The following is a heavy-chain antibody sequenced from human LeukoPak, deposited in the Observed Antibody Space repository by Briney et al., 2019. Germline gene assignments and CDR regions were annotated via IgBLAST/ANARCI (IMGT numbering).Heavy chain of an antibody. J-gene: IGHJ6*02. V-gene: IGHV3-23*01. CDR3: ARDPGYRGYVSYYYYGMDV. D-gene: IGHD5-12*01. CDR2: ISGSGGST. Sequence: GGSLRLSCAASGFTFSSYAMSWVRQAPGKGLEWGSAISGSGGSTYYADSVKGRFTISRDNSKNTLYLQMNSLRAEDTAVYYCARDPGYRGYVSYYYYGMDVWGQGTTVTVSS. CDR1: GFTFSSYA.